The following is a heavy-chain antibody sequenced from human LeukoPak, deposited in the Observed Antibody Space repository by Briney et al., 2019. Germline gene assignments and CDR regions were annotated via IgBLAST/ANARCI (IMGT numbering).Heavy chain of an antibody. CDR3: ARDNGSSWYADY. CDR1: GYSISSGYY. D-gene: IGHD6-13*01. J-gene: IGHJ4*02. V-gene: IGHV4-38-2*02. CDR2: IYHSGST. Sequence: SETLSLTCAVSGYSISSGYYWGWIRQPPGKGLEWIGSIYHSGSTYYNPSLKSRVTMSVDTSKNQFSLKLSSVTAADTAAYYCARDNGSSWYADYWGQGTLVTVSS.